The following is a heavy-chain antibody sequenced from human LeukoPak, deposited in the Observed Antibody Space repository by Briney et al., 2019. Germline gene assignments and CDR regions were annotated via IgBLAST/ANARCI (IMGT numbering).Heavy chain of an antibody. D-gene: IGHD7-27*01. CDR1: GDTFSSYA. V-gene: IGHV1-69*05. J-gene: IGHJ5*02. Sequence: HRASVKVSCKASGDTFSSYAISWVRQAPGQGLEWMGGIIPIFGTANYAQKFQGRVTITTDESTSTAYMELSSLRSEDTAVYYCARDASRGNWGYNWFDPWGQGTLVTVSS. CDR3: ARDASRGNWGYNWFDP. CDR2: IIPIFGTA.